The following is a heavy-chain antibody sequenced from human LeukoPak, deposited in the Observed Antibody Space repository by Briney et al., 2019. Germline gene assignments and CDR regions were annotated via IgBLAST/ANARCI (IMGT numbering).Heavy chain of an antibody. J-gene: IGHJ6*02. CDR3: ARDPDSGWSHHYYYGMDV. Sequence: GGSLRLSCAASGFTFSSYGMHWVRQAPGKGLEWVAVIWYDGSNKYYADSVKGRFTISRDNSKNTLYLQMNSLRAEDTAVYYCARDPDSGWSHHYYYGMDVWGQGTTVTVSS. V-gene: IGHV3-33*01. CDR1: GFTFSSYG. CDR2: IWYDGSNK. D-gene: IGHD6-19*01.